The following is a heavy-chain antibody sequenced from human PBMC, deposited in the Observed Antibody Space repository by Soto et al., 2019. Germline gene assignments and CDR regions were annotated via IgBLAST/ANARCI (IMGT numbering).Heavy chain of an antibody. CDR2: IIPIFGTA. Sequence: SVKVSCKASGGTFSSYAISWVRQAPGQGLEWMGGIIPIFGTANYAQKFLGRVTITADESTSTAYMELSSLRSEDTAVYYCARDCSSTSCFSPDAFDIWGQGTMVTVSS. CDR1: GGTFSSYA. J-gene: IGHJ3*02. V-gene: IGHV1-69*13. D-gene: IGHD2-2*01. CDR3: ARDCSSTSCFSPDAFDI.